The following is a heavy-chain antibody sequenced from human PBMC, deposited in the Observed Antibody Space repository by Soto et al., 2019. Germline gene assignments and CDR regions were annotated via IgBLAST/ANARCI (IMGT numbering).Heavy chain of an antibody. J-gene: IGHJ4*02. V-gene: IGHV4-30-2*01. CDR2: IYHSGST. CDR3: ARVPDY. Sequence: LQLQESGSGLVKPSQTLSLTCAVSGGSIGSGGYSWGWIRQPPGKGLEWIGYIYHSGSTYYNPSLKSRVTISVDRSRNQFSLKLSSVTAADTAVYYCARVPDYWGQGTLVTVSS. CDR1: GGSIGSGGYS.